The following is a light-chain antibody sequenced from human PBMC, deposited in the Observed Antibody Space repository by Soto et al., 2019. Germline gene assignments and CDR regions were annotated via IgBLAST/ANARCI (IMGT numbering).Light chain of an antibody. Sequence: DIQMTQSPSTLSASFGDRVTITCRASQSVSFWLAWYQQKPGKAPKLLIFAASTLHSGVPSRFSGGGSGTEFTLTINSLQPEDFATYYCQQSKTTPPWTFGQGTKVDI. CDR2: AAS. CDR3: QQSKTTPPWT. J-gene: IGKJ1*01. CDR1: QSVSFW. V-gene: IGKV1-39*01.